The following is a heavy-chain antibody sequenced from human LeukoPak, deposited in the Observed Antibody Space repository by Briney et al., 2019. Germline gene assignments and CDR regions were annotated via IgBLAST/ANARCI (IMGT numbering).Heavy chain of an antibody. J-gene: IGHJ6*02. CDR2: INPSGGST. CDR3: ARSITMIVVVRPRYGMDV. D-gene: IGHD3-22*01. CDR1: GYTFTSYY. Sequence: ASVKVSCKASGYTFTSYYMHSVRQAPGPGLEWMGIINPSGGSTSYAQKFQGRVTMTRDTSTSTVYMELSSLRSEDTAVYYCARSITMIVVVRPRYGMDVWGQGTTVTVSS. V-gene: IGHV1-46*01.